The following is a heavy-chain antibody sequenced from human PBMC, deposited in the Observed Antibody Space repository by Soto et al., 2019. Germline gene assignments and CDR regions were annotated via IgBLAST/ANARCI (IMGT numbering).Heavy chain of an antibody. CDR3: ATPHKAARRAFDI. J-gene: IGHJ3*02. CDR1: GGTFSSYT. D-gene: IGHD6-6*01. V-gene: IGHV1-69*02. Sequence: SVKVSCKASGGTFSSYTISWVRQAPGQGLEWMGRIIPILGIANYAQKFQGRVTITADKSTSTAYMELSSPRSEDTAVYYCATPHKAARRAFDIWGQGTMVTVSS. CDR2: IIPILGIA.